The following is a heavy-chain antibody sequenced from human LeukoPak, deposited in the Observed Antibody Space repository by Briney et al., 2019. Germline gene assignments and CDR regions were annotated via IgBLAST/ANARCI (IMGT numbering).Heavy chain of an antibody. CDR3: ARDGDYGDYVFDY. CDR1: GFTFSSYW. Sequence: GGSLRLSCAASGFTFSSYWMSWVRQAPGKGLEWVANIKQDGSEKYYVDSVKGRFTISRDNAKNSLCLQMNSLRAEDTAVYYCARDGDYGDYVFDYWGQGTLVTVSS. J-gene: IGHJ4*02. V-gene: IGHV3-7*01. D-gene: IGHD4-17*01. CDR2: IKQDGSEK.